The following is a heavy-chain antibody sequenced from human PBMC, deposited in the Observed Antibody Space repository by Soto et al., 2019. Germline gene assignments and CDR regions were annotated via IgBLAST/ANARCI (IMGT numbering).Heavy chain of an antibody. CDR1: Y. CDR2: INHSGST. D-gene: IGHD3-10*01. Sequence: YWSWIRQPPGKGLEWIGEINHSGSTNYNPSLKSRVTISVDTSKNQFSLKLSSVTAADTAVYYCARGCYYGSGSYFDPPYYYYYGMDVWGQGTTVTVSS. V-gene: IGHV4-34*01. CDR3: ARGCYYGSGSYFDPPYYYYYGMDV. J-gene: IGHJ6*02.